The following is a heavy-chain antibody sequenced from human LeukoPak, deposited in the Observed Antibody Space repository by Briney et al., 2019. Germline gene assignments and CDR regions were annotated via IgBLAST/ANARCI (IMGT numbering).Heavy chain of an antibody. J-gene: IGHJ4*02. V-gene: IGHV3-20*04. CDR2: INWSGGST. D-gene: IGHD1-26*01. CDR3: ARNMLSGSYYFDY. CDR1: GFTFDDYC. Sequence: GGSLRLSCAASGFTFDDYCMSWVRQAPGKGLEWVSGINWSGGSTGYADSVKGRFTISRDNAKNSLYLQMNSLRAEDTALYYCARNMLSGSYYFDYWGQGTLVTVSS.